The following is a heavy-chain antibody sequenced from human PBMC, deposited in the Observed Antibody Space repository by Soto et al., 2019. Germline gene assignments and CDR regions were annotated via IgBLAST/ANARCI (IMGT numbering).Heavy chain of an antibody. CDR1: GFTFTSSA. Sequence: QMQLVQSGPEVKKPGTSVKVSCKASGFTFTSSAVQWVRQARGQRLEWIGWIVVGSGNTNYAQKFQERVTITRDMSTSTAYMELSSLRSEDTAVYYCVADLRYCSSTSCYRNDYYYGMDVWGQGTTVTVSS. D-gene: IGHD2-2*02. V-gene: IGHV1-58*01. CDR2: IVVGSGNT. J-gene: IGHJ6*02. CDR3: VADLRYCSSTSCYRNDYYYGMDV.